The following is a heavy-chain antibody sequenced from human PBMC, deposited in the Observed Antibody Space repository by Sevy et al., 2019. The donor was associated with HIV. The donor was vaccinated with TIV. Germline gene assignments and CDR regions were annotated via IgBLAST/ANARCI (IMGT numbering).Heavy chain of an antibody. V-gene: IGHV3-30-3*01. CDR3: ARVAVSYCTNDCYHRFDY. Sequence: GGSLRLSCAVSGFSFSHYAFHWVRQAPGKGLEWVSLISYDGTYKYYADSVKGRFTISRDNSKNTLYLQMNSLRGNDKAEYYCARVAVSYCTNDCYHRFDYWGPGALVTVSS. D-gene: IGHD2-8*01. CDR2: ISYDGTYK. CDR1: GFSFSHYA. J-gene: IGHJ4*02.